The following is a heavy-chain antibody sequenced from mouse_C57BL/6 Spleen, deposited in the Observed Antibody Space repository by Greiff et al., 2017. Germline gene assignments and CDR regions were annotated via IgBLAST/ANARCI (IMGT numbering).Heavy chain of an antibody. CDR2: IDPSDSYT. D-gene: IGHD1-1*01. V-gene: IGHV1-59*01. J-gene: IGHJ4*01. CDR1: GYTFTSYW. Sequence: VQLQQPGAELVRPGTSVKLSCKASGYTFTSYWMHWVKQRPGQGLEWIGVIDPSDSYTNYNQKFKGKATLTVDTSASTAYMQLSSLTSEDSAVYYCAGSPYYDGSSHYYAMDYWGQGASVTVSS. CDR3: AGSPYYDGSSHYYAMDY.